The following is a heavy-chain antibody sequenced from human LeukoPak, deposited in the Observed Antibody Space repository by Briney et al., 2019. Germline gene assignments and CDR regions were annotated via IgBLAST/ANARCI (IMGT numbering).Heavy chain of an antibody. V-gene: IGHV3-21*01. CDR2: ISSSSSYI. D-gene: IGHD6-13*01. CDR1: GFTFSSYS. Sequence: GGSLRLSCAASGFTFSSYSMNWVRQAPGKGLEWVSSISSSSSYIYYADSVKGRFTISRDNAKNSLYLQMNSLRAEDTAVYYCARGPGITAAGTFTSFFDYWGQGTLVTVSS. J-gene: IGHJ4*02. CDR3: ARGPGITAAGTFTSFFDY.